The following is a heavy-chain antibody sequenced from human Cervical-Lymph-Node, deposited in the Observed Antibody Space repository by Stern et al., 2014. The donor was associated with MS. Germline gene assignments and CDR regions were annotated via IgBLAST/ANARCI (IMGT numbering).Heavy chain of an antibody. V-gene: IGHV3-11*01. D-gene: IGHD1-26*01. CDR2: ISSSGATI. J-gene: IGHJ6*02. CDR3: ARSGSYPPRDGMDV. CDR1: GFNFSDYS. Sequence: VQLLESGGGLVKPGGSLRLSCEVSGFNFSDYSITWIRQAPGQGLELVSFISSSGATISYADSVKGRFSISTDSTKNTLGLQMNSLRHEDTAVYFCARSGSYPPRDGMDVWGQGTTVTVS.